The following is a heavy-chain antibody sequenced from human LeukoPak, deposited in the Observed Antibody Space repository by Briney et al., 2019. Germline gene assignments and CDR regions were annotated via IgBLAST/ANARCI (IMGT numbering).Heavy chain of an antibody. CDR1: GFTFSSYG. D-gene: IGHD3-22*01. V-gene: IGHV3-33*01. CDR2: IWYDGSNK. J-gene: IGHJ4*02. Sequence: PGTSLRLSCATSGFTFSSYGMHWVRQAPGKGLEWVAAIWYDGSNKYYADSVKGRSTISRDNSKNTLYLQMNSLRAEDTAVYYCARASYYYDSSGYYVGGKFDYWGQGTLVTVSS. CDR3: ARASYYYDSSGYYVGGKFDY.